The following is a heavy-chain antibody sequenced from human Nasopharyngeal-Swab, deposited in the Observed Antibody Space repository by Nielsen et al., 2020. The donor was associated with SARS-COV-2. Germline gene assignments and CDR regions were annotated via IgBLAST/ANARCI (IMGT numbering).Heavy chain of an antibody. D-gene: IGHD3-9*01. CDR3: AKDYYDTLAGYYGPDF. V-gene: IGHV3-30*18. J-gene: IGHJ4*02. CDR2: ISSDGSNN. Sequence: GGSLRLSCEASEFSFSSYGMHWVPQAPGKGLEWVTVISSDGSNNYYPDSVKGRFTISRDNSKNPLYLLMSSLRAEDTAVYYCAKDYYDTLAGYYGPDFWGQGTLVTVSS. CDR1: EFSFSSYG.